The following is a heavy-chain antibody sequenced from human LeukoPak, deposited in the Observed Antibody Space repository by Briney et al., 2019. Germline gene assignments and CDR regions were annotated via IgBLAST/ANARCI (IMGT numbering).Heavy chain of an antibody. V-gene: IGHV1-2*06. D-gene: IGHD3-16*01. CDR1: GYTFTSYD. Sequence: ASVKVSCKASGYTFTSYDINWVRQAPGQGLEWMGRINPNSGGTNYAQKFQGRVTMTRDTSISTGYMELSRLRSDDAAIYYCARDLEYGGADDYWGQGTLVTVSS. CDR2: INPNSGGT. CDR3: ARDLEYGGADDY. J-gene: IGHJ4*02.